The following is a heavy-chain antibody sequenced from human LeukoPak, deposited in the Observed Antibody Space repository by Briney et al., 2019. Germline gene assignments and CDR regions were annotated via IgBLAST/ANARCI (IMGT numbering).Heavy chain of an antibody. D-gene: IGHD3-3*01. Sequence: SETLSLTCTVSGGSISSGDYYWSWIRQPPGKGLEWIGYIYHSGSTYYNPSLKSRVTISVDTSKNQFSLKLSSVTAADTAVYYCARVSYDFWSGYADYWGQGTLVTVSS. V-gene: IGHV4-30-4*01. CDR1: GGSISSGDYY. CDR3: ARVSYDFWSGYADY. CDR2: IYHSGST. J-gene: IGHJ4*02.